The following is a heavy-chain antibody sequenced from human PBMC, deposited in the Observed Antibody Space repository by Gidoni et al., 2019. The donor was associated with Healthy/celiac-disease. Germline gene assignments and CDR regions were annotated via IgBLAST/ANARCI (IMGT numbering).Heavy chain of an antibody. Sequence: EVQLVESGGGLIQPGGSLSLSCAASGFTVSSNYMSWVRQAPGKGLEWVSVIYSGGSTYYADSVKGRFTISRDNSKNTLYLQMNSLRAEDTAVYYCARSDTAMAVFDYWGQGTLVTVSS. CDR1: GFTVSSNY. CDR3: ARSDTAMAVFDY. CDR2: IYSGGST. V-gene: IGHV3-53*01. J-gene: IGHJ4*02. D-gene: IGHD5-18*01.